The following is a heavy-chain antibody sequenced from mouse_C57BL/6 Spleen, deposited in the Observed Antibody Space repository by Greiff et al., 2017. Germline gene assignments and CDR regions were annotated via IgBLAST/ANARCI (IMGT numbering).Heavy chain of an antibody. CDR1: GYTFTSYW. CDR2: IHPNRGST. J-gene: IGHJ2*01. D-gene: IGHD2-3*01. V-gene: IGHV1-64*01. Sequence: VQLQQPGAELVKPGASVKLSCKASGYTFTSYWMHWVKQRPGQGLEWIGMIHPNRGSTNCNEKFKSKATLTVDKSSSTAYMQLSSLTSEDSAVYYCARSGGLLYEGYFDYWGQGTTLTVSS. CDR3: ARSGGLLYEGYFDY.